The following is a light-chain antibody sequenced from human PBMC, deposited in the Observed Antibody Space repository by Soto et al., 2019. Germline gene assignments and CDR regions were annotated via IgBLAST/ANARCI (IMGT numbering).Light chain of an antibody. V-gene: IGKV1-5*01. J-gene: IGKJ1*01. CDR1: QSISSW. CDR3: QQYNSPSNT. Sequence: DIQMTQSPSTLSASVGDRVTITCRASQSISSWLAWYQQNPGKAPKLLIYDASSLESGVPSRFSGSGSGTEFTLTIRSLQPDDFATYYCQQYNSPSNTFGQGTKVEIK. CDR2: DAS.